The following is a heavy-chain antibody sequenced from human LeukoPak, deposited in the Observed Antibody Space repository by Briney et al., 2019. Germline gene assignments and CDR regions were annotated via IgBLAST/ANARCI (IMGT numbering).Heavy chain of an antibody. CDR2: INHSGST. Sequence: PSETLSLTCAVSGGSFSGYYWSWIRQPPGKGLEWIGEINHSGSTNYNPSLKSRVTISVDTSKNQFSLKLSSVTAADTAVYYCARGLRYYYDSSGYERRNLPRYFDYWGQGTLVTVSS. J-gene: IGHJ4*02. V-gene: IGHV4-34*01. CDR3: ARGLRYYYDSSGYERRNLPRYFDY. D-gene: IGHD3-22*01. CDR1: GGSFSGYY.